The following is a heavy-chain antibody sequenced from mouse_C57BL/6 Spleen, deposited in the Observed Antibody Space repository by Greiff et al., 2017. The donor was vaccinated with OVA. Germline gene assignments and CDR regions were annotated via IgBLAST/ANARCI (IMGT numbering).Heavy chain of an antibody. J-gene: IGHJ1*03. CDR2: IDPSDSET. Sequence: QVQLKQPGAELVRPGSSVKLSCKASGYTFTSYWMHWVKQRPIQGLEWIGNIDPSDSETHYNQKFKDKATLTVDKSSSTAYMQLSSLTSEDSAVYYCARSTVVADWYFDVWGTGTTVTVSS. D-gene: IGHD1-1*01. CDR3: ARSTVVADWYFDV. V-gene: IGHV1-52*01. CDR1: GYTFTSYW.